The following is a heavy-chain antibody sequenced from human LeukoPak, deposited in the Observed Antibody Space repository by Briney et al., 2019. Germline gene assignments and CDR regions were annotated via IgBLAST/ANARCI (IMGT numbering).Heavy chain of an antibody. J-gene: IGHJ4*02. Sequence: SQTLSLTCALSGDSVSSNSAAWNWIRQSPSRGLEWLGRTYYRSKWYNDYAVSVKSRITINPDTSKNQFSLQLNSVTPEDTAVCYCARDRRVPMVRGVFDYWGQGTLVTVSS. CDR2: TYYRSKWYN. CDR3: ARDRRVPMVRGVFDY. D-gene: IGHD3-10*01. CDR1: GDSVSSNSAA. V-gene: IGHV6-1*01.